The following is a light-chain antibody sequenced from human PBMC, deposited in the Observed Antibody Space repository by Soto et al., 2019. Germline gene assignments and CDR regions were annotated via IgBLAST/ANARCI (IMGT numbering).Light chain of an antibody. CDR1: SSDVGSHNL. V-gene: IGLV2-23*03. J-gene: IGLJ2*01. CDR3: CSYAGSDTFVV. CDR2: EGS. Sequence: QSVLTQPASVSGSPGQSITISCTGTSSDVGSHNLVSWYQQHPGKAPKLMIYEGSKRPSGVSNRFSGSKSGNTASLTISGLQAEDEADYYCCSYAGSDTFVVFGGGTKLTVL.